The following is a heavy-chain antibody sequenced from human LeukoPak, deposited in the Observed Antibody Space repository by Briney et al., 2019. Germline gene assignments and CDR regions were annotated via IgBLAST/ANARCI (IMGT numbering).Heavy chain of an antibody. D-gene: IGHD3-22*01. V-gene: IGHV4-39*07. Sequence: PSETLSLTCTVSDGSISSSDHFWAWIRQSPGKGLEWIGSINYSGTTYHSPSLRSRVTISVDTSKNQFSLKLSSVTAADTAVYYCARLPYYYDSSGYYSDAFDIWGQGTMVTVSS. J-gene: IGHJ3*02. CDR1: DGSISSSDHF. CDR2: INYSGTT. CDR3: ARLPYYYDSSGYYSDAFDI.